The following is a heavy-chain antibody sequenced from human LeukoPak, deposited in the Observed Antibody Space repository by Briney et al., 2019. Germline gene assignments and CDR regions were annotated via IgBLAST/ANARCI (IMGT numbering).Heavy chain of an antibody. D-gene: IGHD3-10*01. CDR1: GGSVGSGSYY. V-gene: IGHV4-39*01. J-gene: IGHJ3*02. Sequence: SETLSLTCTVSGGSVGSGSYYWSWIRQSPGQGLEWIGNVYYSGSAYYNPSLKSRVTMSLDTSKNQFSLKLSSVTAADTAVYYCARHGGVVRGEGSDAFDIWGQGTMVTVSS. CDR2: VYYSGSA. CDR3: ARHGGVVRGEGSDAFDI.